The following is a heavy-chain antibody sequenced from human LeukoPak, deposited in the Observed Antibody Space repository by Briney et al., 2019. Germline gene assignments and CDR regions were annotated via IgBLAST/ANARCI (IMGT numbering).Heavy chain of an antibody. D-gene: IGHD4-11*01. CDR3: ARGREMTTVTKMGAFDI. CDR1: GYTFTSYD. CDR2: ISAYNGNT. Sequence: ASVKVSCKSSGYTFTSYDISWVRQAPGQGLEWMGWISAYNGNTNYAQKLQGRVTMTTDTSTSTAYMELRSLRSDDTAVYYCARGREMTTVTKMGAFDIWGQGTMVTVSS. V-gene: IGHV1-18*01. J-gene: IGHJ3*02.